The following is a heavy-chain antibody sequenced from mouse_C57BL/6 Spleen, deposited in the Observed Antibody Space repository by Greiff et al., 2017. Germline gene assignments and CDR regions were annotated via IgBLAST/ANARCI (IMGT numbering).Heavy chain of an antibody. CDR2: IDPENGDT. CDR1: GFNIKDDY. Sequence: VQLKESGAELVRPGASVKLSCTASGFNIKDDYMHWVKQRPEQGLEWIGWIDPENGDTEYASKFQGKATITADTSSNTAYLQLSSLTSEDTAVYYCTTPSLFDYWGQGTTLTVSS. CDR3: TTPSLFDY. J-gene: IGHJ2*01. V-gene: IGHV14-4*01.